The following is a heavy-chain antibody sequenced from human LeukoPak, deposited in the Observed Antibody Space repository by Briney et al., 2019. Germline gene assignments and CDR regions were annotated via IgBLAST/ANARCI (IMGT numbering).Heavy chain of an antibody. Sequence: SVKVSCKASVGSFSSYAISWVRQAPGRGLEWMGRIIPILGIANYAQKFQGRVTITADKSTSIAYMELSSLRSEDTAVYYCARDKNQYGGNDYYYYGMDVWGQGTTVTVSS. CDR1: VGSFSSYA. J-gene: IGHJ6*02. CDR2: IIPILGIA. D-gene: IGHD4-23*01. V-gene: IGHV1-69*04. CDR3: ARDKNQYGGNDYYYYGMDV.